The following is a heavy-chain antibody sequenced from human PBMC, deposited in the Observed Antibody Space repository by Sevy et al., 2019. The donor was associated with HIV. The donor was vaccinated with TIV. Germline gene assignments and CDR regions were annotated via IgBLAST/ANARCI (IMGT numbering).Heavy chain of an antibody. Sequence: ASVKVSCKASGGTFTTSGISWVRQVPGQRLEWMGGISPILGTTNCAQRFQYRVTITADESTKTAYLELSSLRSEDTAVYYSARGGGNGWYYFDYWGQATSVTVSS. D-gene: IGHD6-19*01. V-gene: IGHV1-69*13. J-gene: IGHJ4*02. CDR2: ISPILGTT. CDR3: ARGGGNGWYYFDY. CDR1: GGTFTTSG.